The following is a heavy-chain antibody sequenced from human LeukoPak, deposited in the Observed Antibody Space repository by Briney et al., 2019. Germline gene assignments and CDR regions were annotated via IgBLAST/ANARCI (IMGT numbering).Heavy chain of an antibody. CDR2: INHSGST. V-gene: IGHV4-34*01. D-gene: IGHD2-2*01. J-gene: IGHJ5*02. Sequence: SETLSLTCAVYGGSFGGYYWSWIRQPPGKGLEWIGEINHSGSTNYNPSLKSRVTISVDTSKNQFSLKLSSVTAADTAVYYCARIPDIVVVPAAPINWFDPWGQGTLVTVSS. CDR3: ARIPDIVVVPAAPINWFDP. CDR1: GGSFGGYY.